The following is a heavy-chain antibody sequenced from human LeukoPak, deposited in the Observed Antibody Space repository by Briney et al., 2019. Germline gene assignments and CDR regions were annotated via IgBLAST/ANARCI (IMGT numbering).Heavy chain of an antibody. D-gene: IGHD3-10*01. CDR3: ARGHYGSGSYPNPY. J-gene: IGHJ4*02. CDR2: IYSGDST. CDR1: GFTVRNNY. Sequence: GGSLRLSCAASGFTVRNNYMTWVRQAPGKGLEWVSIIYSGDSTSYADSVKGRFTISRDNAKNSLYLQMNSLRVDDTAVYYCARGHYGSGSYPNPYWGQGTLVTVSS. V-gene: IGHV3-53*05.